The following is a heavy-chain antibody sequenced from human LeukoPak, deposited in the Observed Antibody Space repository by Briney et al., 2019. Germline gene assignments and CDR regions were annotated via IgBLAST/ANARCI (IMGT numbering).Heavy chain of an antibody. CDR1: GFTFSTYW. J-gene: IGHJ4*02. D-gene: IGHD2-15*01. CDR2: IKHDGSEK. CDR3: ARYTFLGGGCYNYYFDY. V-gene: IGHV3-7*01. Sequence: PGGSLRLSCAASGFTFSTYWMSWLRQAPGKGLEWVANIKHDGSEKYYVDSVKGRFTISRDNAQNSLYLQMSSLRAEDTAVYYCARYTFLGGGCYNYYFDYWGQGTLVTVSS.